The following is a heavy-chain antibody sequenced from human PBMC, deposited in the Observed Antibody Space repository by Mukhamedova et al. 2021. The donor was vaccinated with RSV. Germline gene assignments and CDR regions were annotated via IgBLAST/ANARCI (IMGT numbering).Heavy chain of an antibody. CDR2: IYSGGSST. J-gene: IGHJ4*02. V-gene: IGHV3-23*03. CDR3: AKDRGGSYYFDY. D-gene: IGHD3-10*01. Sequence: VSVIYSGGSSTYYADSVKGRFTISRDNSKNTLYLQMNSLRAEDTAVYYCAKDRGGSYYFDYWGQGTLVTVSS.